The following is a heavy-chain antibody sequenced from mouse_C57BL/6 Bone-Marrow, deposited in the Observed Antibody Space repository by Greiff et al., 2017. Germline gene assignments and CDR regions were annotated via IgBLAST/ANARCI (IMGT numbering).Heavy chain of an antibody. D-gene: IGHD1-1*01. CDR2: ISNGGGST. CDR1: GFTFSDYY. V-gene: IGHV5-12*01. CDR3: ARHNYYGSSYILDY. Sequence: EVMLVESGGGLVQPGGSLKLSFAASGFTFSDYYMYWVRQTQEKRLGWVAYISNGGGSTYYPDTVKGRFTISRDNAKNTLYLQRSRLKSEDTAMYYCARHNYYGSSYILDYWGQGTTLTVSS. J-gene: IGHJ2*01.